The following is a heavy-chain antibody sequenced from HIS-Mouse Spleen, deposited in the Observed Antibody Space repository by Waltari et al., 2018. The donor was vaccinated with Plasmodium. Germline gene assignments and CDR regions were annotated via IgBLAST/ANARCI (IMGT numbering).Heavy chain of an antibody. CDR3: ARESSSSWYFDY. CDR1: AFTFRRYS. CDR2: ISSSSSYI. J-gene: IGHJ4*02. D-gene: IGHD6-13*01. V-gene: IGHV3-21*01. Sequence: EVQLVESGGGLVTPGRSLRLSCAPSAFTFRRYSMNWVRQAPGKGLEWVSSISSSSSYIYYADSVKGRFTISRDNAKNSLYLQMNSLRAEDTAVYYCARESSSSWYFDYWGQGTLVTVSS.